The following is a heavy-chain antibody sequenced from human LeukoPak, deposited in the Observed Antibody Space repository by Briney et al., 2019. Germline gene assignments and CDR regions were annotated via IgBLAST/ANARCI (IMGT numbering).Heavy chain of an antibody. CDR3: AKVRYSSGWTSNLLFDY. CDR1: GFTFSSYA. CDR2: ISGSGGST. J-gene: IGHJ4*02. Sequence: GGSLRLSCAASGFTFSSYAMSWVRQAPGKGLEWVSAISGSGGSTYYADSVKGRFTISRDNSKNTLYLQMNSLRAEDTAVYYCAKVRYSSGWTSNLLFDYWGQGTLVTVSS. D-gene: IGHD6-19*01. V-gene: IGHV3-23*01.